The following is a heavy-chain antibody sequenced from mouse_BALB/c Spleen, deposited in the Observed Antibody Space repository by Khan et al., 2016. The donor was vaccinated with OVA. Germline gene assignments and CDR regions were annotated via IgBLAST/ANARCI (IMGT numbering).Heavy chain of an antibody. CDR2: ITYSGRT. CDR3: TRSVTCTTVVADAFSC. V-gene: IGHV3-2*02. CDR1: GYSITSDYA. J-gene: IGHJ2*01. Sequence: VQLKQSGPGLVKPSQSLSLTCTVTGYSITSDYAWNWIRQFPGNKLEWTGYITYSGRTSYNPSLKSRISISRDTSKNQFFLQLTSVTTEDKAQLCCTRSVTCTTVVADAFSCWGRGCTLTVSS. D-gene: IGHD1-1*01.